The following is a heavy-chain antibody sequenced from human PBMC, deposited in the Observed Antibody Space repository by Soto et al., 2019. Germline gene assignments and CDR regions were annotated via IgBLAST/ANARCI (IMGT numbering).Heavy chain of an antibody. V-gene: IGHV1-3*01. J-gene: IGHJ4*02. CDR3: ARSMGNFIAVAPGDD. CDR1: GYTFTSYA. Sequence: QVQLVQSGAEVKKPGASVKVSCKASGYTFTSYAMHWVRQAPGQRLEWMGWLNAGNGNTKYSQKFQGRVTITRVTSASTAYMELSSLRSEDTAVYYCARSMGNFIAVAPGDDWGQGTLVTVSS. CDR2: LNAGNGNT. D-gene: IGHD6-19*01.